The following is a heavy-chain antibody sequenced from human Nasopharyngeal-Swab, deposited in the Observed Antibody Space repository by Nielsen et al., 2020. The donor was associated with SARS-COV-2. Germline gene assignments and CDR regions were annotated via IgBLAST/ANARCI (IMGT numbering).Heavy chain of an antibody. Sequence: ASVKVSCKASGYTFTSHGINWLRQAPGQGLEWLGWISAYNGNTNYAQKLQGRVTMTTDTSTSTAYMELSSLRSDDTAVYYCATPWAGGPRVTYAFDIWGQGTMVTVSS. CDR1: GYTFTSHG. CDR2: ISAYNGNT. CDR3: ATPWAGGPRVTYAFDI. D-gene: IGHD4-17*01. V-gene: IGHV1-18*01. J-gene: IGHJ3*02.